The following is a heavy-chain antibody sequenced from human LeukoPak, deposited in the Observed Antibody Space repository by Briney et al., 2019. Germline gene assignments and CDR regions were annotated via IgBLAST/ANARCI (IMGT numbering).Heavy chain of an antibody. Sequence: GGSLRLSCAASGFTFSSYGMHWVRQAPGKGLEWVAVISYDGSNKYYADSVKGRFTISRDNSKNTLYLQMNSLRAEDTAVYYCARDRLAANDYWGQGTLVTVSS. J-gene: IGHJ4*02. CDR2: ISYDGSNK. CDR3: ARDRLAANDY. CDR1: GFTFSSYG. D-gene: IGHD4/OR15-4a*01. V-gene: IGHV3-30*03.